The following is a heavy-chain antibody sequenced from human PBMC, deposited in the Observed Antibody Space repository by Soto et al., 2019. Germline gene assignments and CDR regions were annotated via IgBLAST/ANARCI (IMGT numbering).Heavy chain of an antibody. J-gene: IGHJ6*02. CDR1: GFTFSNYN. V-gene: IGHV3-48*01. CDR3: AREADYYYGMDV. Sequence: GGSLRLSCAASGFTFSNYNMNWVRQAPGKGLEWISYISTSGSTTYYADSMKGRFTISRDNAKNSVFLQMNSLRAEDTAVYYCAREADYYYGMDVRGPGTTVTAP. D-gene: IGHD6-19*01. CDR2: ISTSGSTT.